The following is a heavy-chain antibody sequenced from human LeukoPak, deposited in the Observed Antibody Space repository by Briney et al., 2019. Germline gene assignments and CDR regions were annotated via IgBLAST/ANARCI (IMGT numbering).Heavy chain of an antibody. CDR2: INGDNGNT. Sequence: ASVKVSCKASGYTFTTYAMHWVRQAAGQRLEWMGWINGDNGNTKYSQKFQGRATITRATSAYTACMELRSLSSADTAVYCCARAPYEIWTGYSITWFDPWGQGTLVTVSS. D-gene: IGHD3-9*01. CDR3: ARAPYEIWTGYSITWFDP. J-gene: IGHJ5*02. V-gene: IGHV1-3*01. CDR1: GYTFTTYA.